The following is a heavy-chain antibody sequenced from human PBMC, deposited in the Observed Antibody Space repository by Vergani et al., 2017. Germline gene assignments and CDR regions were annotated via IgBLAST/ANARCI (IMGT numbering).Heavy chain of an antibody. V-gene: IGHV3-9*01. CDR3: AKGSNYDILTGYFDY. Sequence: VQLVESGGGLVQPGRSLRLSCAASGFTFDDYAMHWVRQAPGKGLEWVSGISWNSGSIGYADSVKGRITISRDNAKNSLYLQMNSLSAEDTALYYCAKGSNYDILTGYFDYWGQGTLVTVSS. CDR2: ISWNSGSI. CDR1: GFTFDDYA. J-gene: IGHJ4*02. D-gene: IGHD3-9*01.